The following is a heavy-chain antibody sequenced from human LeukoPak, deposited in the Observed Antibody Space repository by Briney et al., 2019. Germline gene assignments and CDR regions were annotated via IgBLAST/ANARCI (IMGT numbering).Heavy chain of an antibody. D-gene: IGHD3-22*01. CDR3: ARGVYYYDSSGINFDY. Sequence: PGGSLRLSCAASGFTFSSYAMHWVRQAPGKGLEWVAVISYDGSNKYYADSVKGRFTISRDNSKNTLYLQMNSLRAEDTAVYYCARGVYYYDSSGINFDYWGQGTLATVSS. CDR2: ISYDGSNK. CDR1: GFTFSSYA. V-gene: IGHV3-30-3*01. J-gene: IGHJ4*02.